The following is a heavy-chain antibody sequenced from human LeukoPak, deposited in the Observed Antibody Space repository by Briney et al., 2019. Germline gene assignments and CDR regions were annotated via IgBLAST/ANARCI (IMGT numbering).Heavy chain of an antibody. J-gene: IGHJ4*02. Sequence: ASVKVSCKASGYTFTSNYIHWVRQAPGQGLEWMGMIYPRDGSTSYAQKFQGGVTVTRDTSTSTVHMELSGLRSEDTAVYYCATAYGSGSYRWNYWGQGTLVTVSS. CDR1: GYTFTSNY. CDR3: ATAYGSGSYRWNY. CDR2: IYPRDGST. V-gene: IGHV1-46*01. D-gene: IGHD3-10*01.